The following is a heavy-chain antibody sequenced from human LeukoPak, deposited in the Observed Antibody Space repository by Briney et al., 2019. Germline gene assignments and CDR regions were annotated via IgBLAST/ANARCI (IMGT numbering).Heavy chain of an antibody. D-gene: IGHD3-10*01. V-gene: IGHV3-23*01. Sequence: GGSVRLSCAASGFTFSSYAMSWVRQAPGKGLEWVSGISGSGGSTYYADSVQGRFTISRDNSKNTLYLEMNSLRAEDTAVDYCAKLALFVDFWGKGTTVTVSS. CDR1: GFTFSSYA. J-gene: IGHJ6*04. CDR3: AKLALFVDF. CDR2: ISGSGGST.